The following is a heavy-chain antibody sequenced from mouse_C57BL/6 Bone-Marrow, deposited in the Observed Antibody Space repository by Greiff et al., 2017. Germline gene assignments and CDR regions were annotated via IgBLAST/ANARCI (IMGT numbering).Heavy chain of an antibody. CDR2: IYPGSGST. CDR3: ATTYCDDYWYFDV. CDR1: GYTFTSYW. V-gene: IGHV1-55*01. D-gene: IGHD2-4*01. J-gene: IGHJ1*03. Sequence: VQLQQPGAELVKPGASVTMSCKASGYTFTSYWITWVNQRPGQGLEWIGDIYPGSGSTNYNEKFKSKATLTVDTSSSTAYMQLSSLTSDDAAVYYCATTYCDDYWYFDVWGTGTTVTVSS.